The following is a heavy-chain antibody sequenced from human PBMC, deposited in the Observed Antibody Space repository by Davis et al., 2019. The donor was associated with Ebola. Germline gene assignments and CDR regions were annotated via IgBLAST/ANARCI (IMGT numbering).Heavy chain of an antibody. CDR2: INPNSGGT. CDR1: GYTFTGYY. CDR3: ARKGRDGYNDLDY. D-gene: IGHD5-24*01. V-gene: IGHV1-2*04. J-gene: IGHJ4*02. Sequence: ASVKVSCKASGYTFTGYYMHWVQQAPGQGLEWMGWINPNSGGTNYAQKFQGWVTMTRDTSISTAYMELSRLRSDDTAVYYCARKGRDGYNDLDYWGQGTLVTVSS.